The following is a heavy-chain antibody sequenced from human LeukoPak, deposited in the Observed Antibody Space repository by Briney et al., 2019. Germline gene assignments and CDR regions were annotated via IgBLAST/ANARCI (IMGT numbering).Heavy chain of an antibody. Sequence: PSETLSLTCTVSGGSISSGDYYWSWIRQPPGKGLEWLGYIYYSGSTYYNPSLKSRVTISVDTSKNQFSLKLSSVTAADTAVYYCARERLSGRVGSGFDYWGQGTLVTVSS. CDR1: GGSISSGDYY. CDR3: ARERLSGRVGSGFDY. D-gene: IGHD3-10*01. V-gene: IGHV4-30-4*02. CDR2: IYYSGST. J-gene: IGHJ4*02.